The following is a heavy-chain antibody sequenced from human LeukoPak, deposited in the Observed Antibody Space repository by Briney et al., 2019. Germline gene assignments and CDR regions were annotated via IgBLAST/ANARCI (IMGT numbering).Heavy chain of an antibody. CDR2: ISGDEIWT. D-gene: IGHD3-22*01. CDR1: GFTLSNHW. J-gene: IGHJ3*02. Sequence: PGGSLRLSCAASGFTLSNHWMHWVRHAPGKGLVWFSRISGDEIWTSYADSVKGRFIISRDNAKDTLYLQMNSLRTEDTAVYYCAREYNSGPKQTDAFDIWGQGTMVTVSS. CDR3: AREYNSGPKQTDAFDI. V-gene: IGHV3-74*01.